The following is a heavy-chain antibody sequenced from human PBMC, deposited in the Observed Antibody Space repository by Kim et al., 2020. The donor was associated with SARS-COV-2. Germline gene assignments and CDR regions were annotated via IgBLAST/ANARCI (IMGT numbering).Heavy chain of an antibody. J-gene: IGHJ4*02. CDR3: ARRYYDSSGFEYFDY. Sequence: SPSFQGKVTTSADKSINTAYLQWSSLRASDTAMYYCARRYYDSSGFEYFDYWGQGTLVTVSS. D-gene: IGHD3-22*01. V-gene: IGHV5-51*01.